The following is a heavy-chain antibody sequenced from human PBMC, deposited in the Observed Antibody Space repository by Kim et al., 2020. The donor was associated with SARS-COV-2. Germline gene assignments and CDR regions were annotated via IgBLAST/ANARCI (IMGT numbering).Heavy chain of an antibody. CDR3: AKGESTSCYSAMDF. V-gene: IGHV3-23*01. Sequence: GGSLRLSCAASGLTFSSYAMTWVRQAPGKGLEWVSVISGSGDRTYYADSVKGRFTISRDNSKKTLYLQMNSLRAEDTAVYYCAKGESTSCYSAMDFWGQGPTVSVSS. D-gene: IGHD2-2*02. J-gene: IGHJ6*02. CDR2: ISGSGDRT. CDR1: GLTFSSYA.